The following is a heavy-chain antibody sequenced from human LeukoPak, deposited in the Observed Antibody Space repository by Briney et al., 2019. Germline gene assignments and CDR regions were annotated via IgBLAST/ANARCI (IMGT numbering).Heavy chain of an antibody. CDR1: GGSISSSNW. V-gene: IGHV4-4*02. Sequence: SGTLSLTCAVSGGSISSSNWWSWVRQPPGKGLEWIGEIYHSGSTNYNPSLKSRVTISVDTSKNQFSLKLSSVTAADTAVYYCARDRGSREFDYWGQGTLVTVSS. D-gene: IGHD3-10*01. CDR2: IYHSGST. J-gene: IGHJ4*02. CDR3: ARDRGSREFDY.